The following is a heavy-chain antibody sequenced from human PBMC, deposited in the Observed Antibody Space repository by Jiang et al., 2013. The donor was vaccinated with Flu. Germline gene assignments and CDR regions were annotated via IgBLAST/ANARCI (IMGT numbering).Heavy chain of an antibody. J-gene: IGHJ6*02. V-gene: IGHV1-8*01. CDR1: GYTFTSCN. D-gene: IGHD3-10*01. Sequence: GAEVKKPGASVKVSCKASGYTFTSCNINWVRQATGQGLEWMGWMNPDSGNTGSAQKFQGRLTMTRDTSISTAYMELSSLTSEDTAVYYCARPAARGYYYGLDVWGQGTTVTVSS. CDR3: ARPAARGYYYGLDV. CDR2: MNPDSGNT.